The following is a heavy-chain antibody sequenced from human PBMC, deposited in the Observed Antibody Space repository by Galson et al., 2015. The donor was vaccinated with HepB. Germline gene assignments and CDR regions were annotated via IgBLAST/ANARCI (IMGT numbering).Heavy chain of an antibody. CDR1: GFTFSRYG. J-gene: IGHJ4*02. Sequence: SLRLSCAASGFTFSRYGMHWVRQAPGKGLEWVAVISYDESNKYYADSVKGRFTISRDISKNTLYLQMNSLRAEDTAVYYCARDYHNIVPTVNDDYWGQGTLVTVSS. CDR2: ISYDESNK. CDR3: ARDYHNIVPTVNDDY. V-gene: IGHV3-30*03. D-gene: IGHD5-12*01.